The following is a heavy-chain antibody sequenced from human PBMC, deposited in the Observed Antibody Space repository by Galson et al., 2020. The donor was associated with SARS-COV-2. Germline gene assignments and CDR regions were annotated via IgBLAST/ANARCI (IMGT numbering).Heavy chain of an antibody. Sequence: QLGESLKISCAASGFTFSSYAMHWVRQAPGKGLEWVAVISYDGSNKYYADSVKGRFTISRDNSKNTLYLQMNSLRAEDTAVYYCARALGSYYYMDVWGKGTTVTVSS. V-gene: IGHV3-30*04. CDR1: GFTFSSYA. CDR2: ISYDGSNK. D-gene: IGHD2-15*01. CDR3: ARALGSYYYMDV. J-gene: IGHJ6*03.